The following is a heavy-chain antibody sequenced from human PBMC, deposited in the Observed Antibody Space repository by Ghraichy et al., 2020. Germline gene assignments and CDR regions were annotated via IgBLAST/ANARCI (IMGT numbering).Heavy chain of an antibody. CDR1: GFTFSNAW. CDR2: IRSKTDGGTT. CDR3: ITITYNG. V-gene: IGHV3-15*07. J-gene: IGHJ4*02. D-gene: IGHD3-10*01. Sequence: GGTLRLSCAASGFTFSNAWMHWVRQAPGKGLEWVGRIRSKTDGGTTDYAAPVKGRFTISRDDSKNTVYLQMNSLKSEDTAVYYCITITYNGWGQGTLVTVSS.